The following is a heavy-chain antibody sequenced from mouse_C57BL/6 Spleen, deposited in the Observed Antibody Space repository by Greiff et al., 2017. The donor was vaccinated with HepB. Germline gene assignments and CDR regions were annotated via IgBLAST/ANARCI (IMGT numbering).Heavy chain of an antibody. CDR2: IDPSDSET. J-gene: IGHJ3*01. CDR1: GYTFTSYW. D-gene: IGHD1-3*01. V-gene: IGHV1-52*01. Sequence: QVQLQQPGAELVRPGSSVKLSCKASGYTFTSYWMHWVKQRPIQGLEWIGNIDPSDSETHYNQKFKDKATLTVDKSSSTAYMQLSSLTSEDSAVYYCARRTKGDGFAYWGQGTLVTVSA. CDR3: ARRTKGDGFAY.